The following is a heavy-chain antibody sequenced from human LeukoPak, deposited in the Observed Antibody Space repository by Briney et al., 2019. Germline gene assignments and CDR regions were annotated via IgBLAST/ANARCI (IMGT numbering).Heavy chain of an antibody. D-gene: IGHD6-19*01. CDR1: GFTVSSNY. J-gene: IGHJ3*01. CDR3: ARAPQWLYLS. V-gene: IGHV3-53*01. CDR2: IYSGGST. Sequence: GGSLRLSCAASGFTVSSNYMSWVRQAPGKGLEWVSVIYSGGSTYYADSVKGRFTISRDNAKNSLYLQMNSLRAEDTAVYYCARAPQWLYLSWGQGTMVTVSS.